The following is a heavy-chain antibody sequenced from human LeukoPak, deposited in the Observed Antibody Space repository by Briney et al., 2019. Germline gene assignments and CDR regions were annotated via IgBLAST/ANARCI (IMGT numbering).Heavy chain of an antibody. Sequence: SETLSLTCAVYGGSFSGYYWSWIRQPPGKGLEWIGEINHSGSTNYNPSLKSRVTISVDTSKNQFSLKLSSVTAADTAVYYCARGSSLDYWGQGTLVTASS. CDR1: GGSFSGYY. V-gene: IGHV4-34*01. CDR3: ARGSSLDY. J-gene: IGHJ4*02. CDR2: INHSGST.